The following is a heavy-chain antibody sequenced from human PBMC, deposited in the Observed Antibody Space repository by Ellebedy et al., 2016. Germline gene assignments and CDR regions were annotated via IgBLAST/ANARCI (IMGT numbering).Heavy chain of an antibody. CDR3: ARDSSGWYRGWFDP. D-gene: IGHD6-19*01. CDR1: GGSISSYY. Sequence: SETLSLTCTVSGGSISSYYWSWIRQPPGKGLEWIGYIYYSGSTNYNPSLKSRVTISVDTSKNQFSLKLSSVTAADTAVYYCARDSSGWYRGWFDPWGQGTLVTVSS. V-gene: IGHV4-59*01. CDR2: IYYSGST. J-gene: IGHJ5*02.